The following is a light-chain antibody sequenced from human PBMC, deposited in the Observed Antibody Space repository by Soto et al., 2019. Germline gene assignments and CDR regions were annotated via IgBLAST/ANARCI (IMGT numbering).Light chain of an antibody. Sequence: QSALTQPASVSGSRGQSITISCTGTSSDVGAYNYVSWFQHHPGKAPKVVIFEVTNRPSGVSNRFSGSKFGNTASLTSSGLPAEDDADYYCSSFTRSNAWVFGGGTKLTVL. CDR2: EVT. CDR1: SSDVGAYNY. V-gene: IGLV2-14*01. J-gene: IGLJ3*02. CDR3: SSFTRSNAWV.